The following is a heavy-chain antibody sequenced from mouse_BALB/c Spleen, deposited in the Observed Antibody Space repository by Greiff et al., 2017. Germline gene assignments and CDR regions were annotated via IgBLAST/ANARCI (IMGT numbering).Heavy chain of an antibody. CDR3: ARERYDDFYFDY. Sequence: EVQVVESGGGLVQPGGSRKLSCAASGFTFSSFGMHWVRQAPEKGLEWVAYISSGSSTIYYADTVKGRFTISRDNPKNTLFLQMTSLRSEDTAMYYCARERYDDFYFDYWGQGTTLTVSS. J-gene: IGHJ2*01. D-gene: IGHD2-14*01. V-gene: IGHV5-17*02. CDR2: ISSGSSTI. CDR1: GFTFSSFG.